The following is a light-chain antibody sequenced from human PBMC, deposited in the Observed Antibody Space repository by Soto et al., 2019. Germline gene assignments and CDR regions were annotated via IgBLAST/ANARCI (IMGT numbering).Light chain of an antibody. CDR2: GAS. Sequence: EIVITHSPPTLSVSPCEAATLSCRASQGIGNTLAWYQQKPGQTPRLLIYGASIRATGVPARFSGSGSGTDFTLTISRLEPEDFAVYYCQQYGSSGTFGQGTKVDIK. V-gene: IGKV3-20*01. J-gene: IGKJ1*01. CDR1: QGIGNT. CDR3: QQYGSSGT.